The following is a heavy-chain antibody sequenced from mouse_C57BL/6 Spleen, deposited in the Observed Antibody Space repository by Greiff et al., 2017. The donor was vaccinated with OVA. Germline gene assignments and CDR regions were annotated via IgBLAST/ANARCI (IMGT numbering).Heavy chain of an antibody. V-gene: IGHV5-17*01. J-gene: IGHJ2*01. CDR3: ARNPYFDY. Sequence: EVKLVESGGGLVKPGGSLKLSCAASGFTFSDYGMHWVRQAPEKGLEGVAYISSGSSTIYYADTVKGRFTISRDNAKNTLFLQMTSLRSEDTAMYYCARNPYFDYWGQGTTLTVSS. CDR1: GFTFSDYG. CDR2: ISSGSSTI.